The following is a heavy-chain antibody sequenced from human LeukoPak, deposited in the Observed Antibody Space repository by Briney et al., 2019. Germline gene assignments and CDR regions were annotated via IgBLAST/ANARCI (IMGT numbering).Heavy chain of an antibody. Sequence: PSQTLSLTCTVSGGSISSGGYYWSCIRQPPGKGLECIGYIYHSGSTYYNPSLKSRVTISVDRSKNQFSLKLSSVTAADTAVYYCARKPYCSGGSCYPRWFDPWGQGTLVTVSS. J-gene: IGHJ5*02. D-gene: IGHD2-15*01. CDR3: ARKPYCSGGSCYPRWFDP. CDR1: GGSISSGGYY. CDR2: IYHSGST. V-gene: IGHV4-30-2*01.